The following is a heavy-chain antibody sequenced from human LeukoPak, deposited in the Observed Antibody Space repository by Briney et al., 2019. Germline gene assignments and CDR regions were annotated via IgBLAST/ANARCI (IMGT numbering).Heavy chain of an antibody. J-gene: IGHJ5*02. Sequence: PGRSLRLSCAASRFTFDDSAMHWVRQAPGKGLEWVSGISWNSGSIGYTDSVKGRFTISRDNAKNSLYLQMNSLRAEDTALYYCAKGPAWRGYSYGRNWFDPWGQGTLVTVSS. CDR1: RFTFDDSA. D-gene: IGHD5-18*01. CDR3: AKGPAWRGYSYGRNWFDP. V-gene: IGHV3-9*01. CDR2: ISWNSGSI.